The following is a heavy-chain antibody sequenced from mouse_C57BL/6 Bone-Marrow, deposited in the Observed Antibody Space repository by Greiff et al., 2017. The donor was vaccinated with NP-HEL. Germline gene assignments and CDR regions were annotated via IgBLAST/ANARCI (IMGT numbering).Heavy chain of an antibody. CDR1: GYAFSSSW. V-gene: IGHV1-82*01. CDR2: IYPGDGDT. J-gene: IGHJ2*01. CDR3: ARGGYYGSKAPFDY. D-gene: IGHD1-1*01. Sequence: VKLMESGPELVKPGASVKISCKASGYAFSSSWMNWVKQRPGKGLEWIGRIYPGDGDTNYNGKFKGKATLTADKSSSTAYMQLSSLTSEDSAVYFCARGGYYGSKAPFDYWGQGTTLTVSS.